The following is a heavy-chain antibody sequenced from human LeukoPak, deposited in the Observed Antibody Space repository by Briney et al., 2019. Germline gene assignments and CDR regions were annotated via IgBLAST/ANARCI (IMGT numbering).Heavy chain of an antibody. Sequence: GGSLRLSCAASGFTFTSYAMGWVRQAPGKGLEWVSSISDGGGSTYYADSVKGRFTLSRDNSKNTLYLQMNSLRAEDTAVYYCAKASGAVVVAAPSGYYYGMDVWGQGTTVTVSS. CDR2: ISDGGGST. D-gene: IGHD2-15*01. CDR3: AKASGAVVVAAPSGYYYGMDV. CDR1: GFTFTSYA. V-gene: IGHV3-23*01. J-gene: IGHJ6*02.